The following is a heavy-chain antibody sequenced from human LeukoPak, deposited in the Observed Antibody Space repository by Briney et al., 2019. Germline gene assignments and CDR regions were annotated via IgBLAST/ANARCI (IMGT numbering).Heavy chain of an antibody. V-gene: IGHV3-21*01. CDR1: GFTFSSYS. D-gene: IGHD3-10*01. J-gene: IGHJ6*02. CDR3: ARYGSGSYYNRPYYYGMDV. CDR2: ISSSSGYI. Sequence: GGSLRLSCAASGFTFSSYSMNWVRQAPGKGLEWISSISSSSGYIYYADSVKGRFTISRDNAKNSLYLQMNSLRAEDTAVYYCARYGSGSYYNRPYYYGMDVWGQGTTVTVSS.